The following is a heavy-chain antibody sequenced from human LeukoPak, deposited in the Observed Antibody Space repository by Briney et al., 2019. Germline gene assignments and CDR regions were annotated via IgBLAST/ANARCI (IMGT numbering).Heavy chain of an antibody. V-gene: IGHV4-4*02. CDR3: ARVGRSLDYYYYYMDV. CDR2: IHHSGST. CDR1: GDSINSNNW. J-gene: IGHJ6*03. Sequence: SETLSLTCAVSGDSINSNNWWSWVRQPPGKGLEWIGEIHHSGSTNDNPSLKSRVTISVDKSKNQFSLKLSSVTAADTAVYYCARVGRSLDYYYYYMDVWGKGTTVTVSS. D-gene: IGHD1-1*01.